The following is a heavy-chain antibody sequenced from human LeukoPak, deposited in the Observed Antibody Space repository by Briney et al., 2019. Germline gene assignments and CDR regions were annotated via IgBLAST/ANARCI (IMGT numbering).Heavy chain of an antibody. Sequence: PGGPLRLSCAASGFTFSDAWMSWVRQAPGKGLEWVGRIKSKTDGGTIDYAAPVNVRFTISRDDSKNTLYLQMNSLKTEDTAVYYCTTSFTIVGSWGPDYWGQGTLVTVSS. CDR2: IKSKTDGGTI. J-gene: IGHJ4*02. CDR3: TTSFTIVGSWGPDY. V-gene: IGHV3-15*01. D-gene: IGHD3-22*01. CDR1: GFTFSDAW.